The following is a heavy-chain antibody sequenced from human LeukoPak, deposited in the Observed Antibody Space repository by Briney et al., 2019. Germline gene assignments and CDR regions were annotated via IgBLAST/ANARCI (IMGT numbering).Heavy chain of an antibody. V-gene: IGHV3-30*03. Sequence: GGSLRLSCAASGFTFSSYGMHWVRQAPGKGLEWVAVISYDGSNKYYADSVKGRFTISRDNSKNTLYLQMNSLRAEDTAVYYCATADCSGSSCYAFDYWGQGTLVTVSS. J-gene: IGHJ4*02. CDR1: GFTFSSYG. CDR3: ATADCSGSSCYAFDY. D-gene: IGHD2-15*01. CDR2: ISYDGSNK.